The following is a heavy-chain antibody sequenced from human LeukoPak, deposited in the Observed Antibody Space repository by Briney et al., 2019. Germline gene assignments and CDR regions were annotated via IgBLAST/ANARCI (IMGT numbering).Heavy chain of an antibody. CDR1: GGSISSSNW. D-gene: IGHD5-12*01. CDR2: IYHSGST. J-gene: IGHJ3*02. CDR3: ARSCRILDIVATIRARLGGNGFDI. V-gene: IGHV4-4*02. Sequence: SGTLSLTCAVSGGSISSSNWWSWVRQPPGTGLEWIGEIYHSGSTNYNPSLKSRVTISVDTSKNQFSLKLSSVTAADTAVYYCARSCRILDIVATIRARLGGNGFDIWGQGTMVTVSS.